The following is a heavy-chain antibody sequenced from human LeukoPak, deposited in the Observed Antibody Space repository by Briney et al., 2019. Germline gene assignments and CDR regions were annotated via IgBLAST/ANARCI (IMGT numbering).Heavy chain of an antibody. J-gene: IGHJ4*02. Sequence: SSETLSLTCTVSGGSIRTYYWSWIRQPPGKGLEWIGFIYYSGSTKYNPSLKSRVTISVDTSKNQFSLKLSSVTAADTAVYYCARGARAGYNLEPFDYWGQGTLVTVSS. CDR1: GGSIRTYY. CDR2: IYYSGST. D-gene: IGHD5-24*01. CDR3: ARGARAGYNLEPFDY. V-gene: IGHV4-59*08.